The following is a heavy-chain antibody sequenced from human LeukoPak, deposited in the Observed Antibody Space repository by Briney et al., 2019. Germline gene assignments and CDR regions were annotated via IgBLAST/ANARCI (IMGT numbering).Heavy chain of an antibody. Sequence: PGGSLRLSCAASGFTFSSYAMHWVRQAPGKGLEWVAVISYDGSNKYYADSVKGRFTIPRDNSKNMLYLQMNSLRTEDTALYYCAREAGLSTRRRLDYWGQGTLVTVSS. V-gene: IGHV3-30-3*01. J-gene: IGHJ4*02. CDR2: ISYDGSNK. CDR3: AREAGLSTRRRLDY. D-gene: IGHD4/OR15-4a*01. CDR1: GFTFSSYA.